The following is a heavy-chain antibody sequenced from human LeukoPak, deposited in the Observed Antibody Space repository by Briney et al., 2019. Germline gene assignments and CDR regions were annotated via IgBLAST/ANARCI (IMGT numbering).Heavy chain of an antibody. CDR2: ISSSNIYI. V-gene: IGHV3-21*01. CDR1: GFTFSSYS. CDR3: ARDQGLLVVAGRFGY. D-gene: IGHD6-19*01. J-gene: IGHJ4*02. Sequence: GGSLRLSCAASGFTFSSYSMNWVRQAPGKGLEWVSSISSSNIYIYNADSVKGRFTISRDNAKNSLYLQMKSLRAEDTAVYYCARDQGLLVVAGRFGYWGQGTLVTVSS.